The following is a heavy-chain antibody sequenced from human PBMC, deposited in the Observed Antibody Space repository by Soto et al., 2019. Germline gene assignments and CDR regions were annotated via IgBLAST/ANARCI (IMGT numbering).Heavy chain of an antibody. CDR2: IYSSGST. CDR1: GGSISSYY. J-gene: IGHJ4*02. V-gene: IGHV4-4*07. CDR3: ASVARAMEGWLEC. D-gene: IGHD3-22*01. Sequence: SETLSFTCTVSGGSISSYYWTWIRQPAGKGLEWIAGIYSSGSTNYNPCLKSRVTMSVDTSRNQFYLNLSSVTAADTAVYYCASVARAMEGWLECWGQGTMVTVSS.